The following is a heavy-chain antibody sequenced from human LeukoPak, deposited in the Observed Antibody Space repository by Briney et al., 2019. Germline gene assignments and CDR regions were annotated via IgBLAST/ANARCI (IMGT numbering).Heavy chain of an antibody. Sequence: SETLSLTCTVSGGSISSYYWSWIRQPPGKGLEWIGYIYYTGSTNYNPSLTSRVNISVDTSKNQFSLKLSSVTAADTAVYYCARFVVLGNSDAFDIWGQGTMVTVSS. D-gene: IGHD4-23*01. CDR2: IYYTGST. CDR1: GGSISSYY. J-gene: IGHJ3*02. V-gene: IGHV4-59*08. CDR3: ARFVVLGNSDAFDI.